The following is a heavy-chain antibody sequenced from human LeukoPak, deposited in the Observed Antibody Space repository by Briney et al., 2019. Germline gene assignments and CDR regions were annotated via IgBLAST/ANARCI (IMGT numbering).Heavy chain of an antibody. CDR2: IRSSGSTI. V-gene: IGHV3-48*04. J-gene: IGHJ4*02. CDR3: ARGGAITRSDY. CDR1: GFTFSSYS. D-gene: IGHD3-16*02. Sequence: PGGSLRLSCAASGFTFSSYSMNWVRRAPGKGLEWLSYIRSSGSTIYYADSVKGRFTISRDNAKNSLYLQMNSLRAEDTAVYYCARGGAITRSDYWGQGTLVTVSS.